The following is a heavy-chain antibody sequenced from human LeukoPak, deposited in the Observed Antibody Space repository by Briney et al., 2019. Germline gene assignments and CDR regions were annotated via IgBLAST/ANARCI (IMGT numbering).Heavy chain of an antibody. CDR3: ARDHAYSSGWYRRPYNWFDP. CDR1: GDSVSSNSAA. V-gene: IGHV6-1*01. J-gene: IGHJ5*02. D-gene: IGHD6-19*01. CDR2: TYYRSKWYN. Sequence: SQTLSLTCAISGDSVSSNSAAWNWIRQSPSRGLEWLGRTYYRSKWYNDYAVSVKSRITINPDTSKNQFSLQLNSVTPEDTAVYYCARDHAYSSGWYRRPYNWFDPWGQGTLVTVSS.